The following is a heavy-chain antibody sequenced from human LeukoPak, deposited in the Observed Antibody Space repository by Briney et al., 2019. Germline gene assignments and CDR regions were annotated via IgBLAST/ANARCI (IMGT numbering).Heavy chain of an antibody. CDR3: VRGLGWFYYAFDI. V-gene: IGHV3-66*01. D-gene: IGHD3-10*01. CDR1: GFTFSDHY. CDR2: LYPEGNT. Sequence: GGSLRLSCAASGFTFSDHYMDWVRQAPGKGLEWVSILYPEGNTYYGDSVKGRFSISRDTSKNMVYLQMSGLRVEDTAVYRCVRGLGWFYYAFDIWGQGTHVTVSS. J-gene: IGHJ3*02.